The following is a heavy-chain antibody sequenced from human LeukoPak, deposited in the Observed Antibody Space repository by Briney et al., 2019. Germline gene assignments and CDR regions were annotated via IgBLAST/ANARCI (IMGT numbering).Heavy chain of an antibody. V-gene: IGHV1-69*13. CDR3: AREGPLVEMAHTRAFDI. CDR2: IIPIFGTA. J-gene: IGHJ3*02. Sequence: SVKVSCKASGGTFSSYAISWVRQAPGQGLEWMGGIIPIFGTANYAQKFQGRVTITADESTSTAYMELSSLRSGDTAVYYCAREGPLVEMAHTRAFDIWGQGTMVTVSS. D-gene: IGHD5-24*01. CDR1: GGTFSSYA.